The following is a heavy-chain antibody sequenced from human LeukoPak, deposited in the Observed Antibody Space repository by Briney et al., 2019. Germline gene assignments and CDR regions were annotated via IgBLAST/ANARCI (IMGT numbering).Heavy chain of an antibody. V-gene: IGHV3-30*02. D-gene: IGHD2-15*01. J-gene: IGHJ5*02. Sequence: GGSLGLSCAASGFTFSSYGMHWVRQAPGKGLEWVAFIRYDGSNKYYADSVKGRFTISRDNSKNTLYLQMNSLRAEDTAVYYCAKEGGVAASIWFDPWGQRTLVTVSS. CDR1: GFTFSSYG. CDR2: IRYDGSNK. CDR3: AKEGGVAASIWFDP.